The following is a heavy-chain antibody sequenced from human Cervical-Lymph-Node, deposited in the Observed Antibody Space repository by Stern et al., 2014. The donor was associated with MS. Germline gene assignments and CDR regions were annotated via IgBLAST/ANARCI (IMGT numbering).Heavy chain of an antibody. V-gene: IGHV1-46*01. CDR2: INPSGDSA. D-gene: IGHD3/OR15-3a*01. Sequence: QVQLVQSGAEVKKPGASVKVSCKASGYTFSSHYMHWVRQPPGQGLEWVGIINPSGDSASYAQKLQGRVTMARDTSTSTVYMELSSLRSEDTAVYYCASGTGSKRPTGNYWGQGTLVIVSS. CDR1: GYTFSSHY. CDR3: ASGTGSKRPTGNY. J-gene: IGHJ4*02.